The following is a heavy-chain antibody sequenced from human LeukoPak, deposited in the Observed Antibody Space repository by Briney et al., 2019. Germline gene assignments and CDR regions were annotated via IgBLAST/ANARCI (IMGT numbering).Heavy chain of an antibody. CDR1: GFTFRDYW. Sequence: GGSLRLSCAASGFTFRDYWMSWTRQAPGKGLEWVANIKYDGDEEYYVDSVKGRFTISRDNAKNSLYLQLNSLRVEDTAVYYCRSGGAAPGAFDNWGQGTLVTVSP. J-gene: IGHJ4*02. CDR3: RSGGAAPGAFDN. D-gene: IGHD4/OR15-4a*01. V-gene: IGHV3-7*01. CDR2: IKYDGDEE.